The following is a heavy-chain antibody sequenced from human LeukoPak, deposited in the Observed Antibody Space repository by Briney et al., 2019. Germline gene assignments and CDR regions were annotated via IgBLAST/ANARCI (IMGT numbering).Heavy chain of an antibody. J-gene: IGHJ4*02. Sequence: GGSLRLSCAASGFTFSSYAMSWVRQAPGKGLEWVSIISGSGGSTYYADSVKGRFTISRDNSKNTLYLQMSSLRAEDTAIYYCARTSTGRYVDYWGQGTLVTVSS. CDR1: GFTFSSYA. CDR3: ARTSTGRYVDY. D-gene: IGHD1-26*01. V-gene: IGHV3-23*01. CDR2: ISGSGGST.